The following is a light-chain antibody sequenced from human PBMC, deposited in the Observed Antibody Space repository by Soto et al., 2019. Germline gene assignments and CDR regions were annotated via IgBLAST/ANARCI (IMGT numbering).Light chain of an antibody. CDR2: QTS. CDR3: HQRQSWPRT. CDR1: QYINTR. Sequence: EIVLTQSPGILSLSPGERVTLSCRASQYINTRLAWYQHRPGQAPRLLIYQTSLRAAGIPARFSASGSGTDFTLTISNVQPEDFALYYCHQRQSWPRTFGQGTKVDIK. V-gene: IGKV3-11*01. J-gene: IGKJ1*01.